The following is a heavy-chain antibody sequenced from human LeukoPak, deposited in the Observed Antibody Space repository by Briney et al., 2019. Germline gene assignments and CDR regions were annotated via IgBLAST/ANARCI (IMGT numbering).Heavy chain of an antibody. CDR2: IYSSGST. V-gene: IGHV4-4*07. D-gene: IGHD1-26*01. CDR3: ARDRVGAMDFDY. Sequence: SETLSLTCSVSGGSIGSYHWSWIRQPAGKGLEWIGRIYSSGSTNCNPSLKSRVTISGDKSKNQLSLKLSSVTAADTPVYYCARDRVGAMDFDYWGQGTLVTVSS. CDR1: GGSIGSYH. J-gene: IGHJ4*02.